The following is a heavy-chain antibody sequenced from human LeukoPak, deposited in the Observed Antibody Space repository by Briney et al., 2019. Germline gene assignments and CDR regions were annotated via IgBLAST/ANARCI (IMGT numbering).Heavy chain of an antibody. CDR1: GYTFTSYA. J-gene: IGHJ5*02. CDR3: ARTLTSFGVVNPSYNWFDP. V-gene: IGHV7-4-1*02. D-gene: IGHD3-3*01. Sequence: ASVKVSCKASGYTFTSYAMNWVRQAPGQGLEWMGRINTNTGNPTYAQGFTGRFVFSSDTSVSTAYLQISSLKAEDTAVYYCARTLTSFGVVNPSYNWFDPWGQGTLVTVSS. CDR2: INTNTGNP.